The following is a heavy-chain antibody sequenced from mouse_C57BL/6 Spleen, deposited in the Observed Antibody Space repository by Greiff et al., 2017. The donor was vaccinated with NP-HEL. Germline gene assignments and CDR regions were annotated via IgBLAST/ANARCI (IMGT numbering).Heavy chain of an antibody. V-gene: IGHV1-82*01. CDR3: AGPMVTSYFDD. D-gene: IGHD2-2*01. Sequence: QVQLKDSGPELVKPGASVKISCKASGYAFSSSWMNWVTQRPGQGLAWLGRLYPGDGDTNYNGKFKGKATLTADKSSSTAYMQLSSLTSEDSAVYFCAGPMVTSYFDDWGQGTTLTVSS. CDR1: GYAFSSSW. J-gene: IGHJ2*01. CDR2: LYPGDGDT.